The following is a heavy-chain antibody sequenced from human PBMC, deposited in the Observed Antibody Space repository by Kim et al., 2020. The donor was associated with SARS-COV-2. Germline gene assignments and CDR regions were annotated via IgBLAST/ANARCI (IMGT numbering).Heavy chain of an antibody. CDR1: GYTFTNYA. D-gene: IGHD5-12*01. J-gene: IGHJ4*02. V-gene: IGHV1-3*01. CDR2: INAGNANI. Sequence: ASVKVSCKASGYTFTNYAIQWVRQAPGQGLEWMGWINAGNANIKYSQKFRGRATLTWDTSASTAYMELSALTSEDTAVYYCARDLLHSGYDYWGQGTLVTVYS. CDR3: ARDLLHSGYDY.